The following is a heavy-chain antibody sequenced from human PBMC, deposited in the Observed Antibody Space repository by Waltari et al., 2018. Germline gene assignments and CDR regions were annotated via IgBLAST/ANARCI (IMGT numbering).Heavy chain of an antibody. D-gene: IGHD1-1*01. CDR1: GGSISSGSYY. Sequence: QVQLQESGPGLVKPSQTLSLTCTVSGGSISSGSYYWSWIRQPAGKGLEWIGRIYTSGSTNYNPSLKSRVTISVDTSKNQFALKLSSVTAADTAVYYCARVSSTGTTPYYYMDVWGKGTTVTVSS. J-gene: IGHJ6*03. CDR3: ARVSSTGTTPYYYMDV. CDR2: IYTSGST. V-gene: IGHV4-61*02.